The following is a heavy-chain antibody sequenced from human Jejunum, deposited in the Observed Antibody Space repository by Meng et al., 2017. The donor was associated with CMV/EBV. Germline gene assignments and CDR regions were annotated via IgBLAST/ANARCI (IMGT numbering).Heavy chain of an antibody. CDR1: GFSVSSNY. CDR3: VRNLGYTYGLVS. V-gene: IGHV3-66*01. J-gene: IGHJ5*02. D-gene: IGHD5-18*01. Sequence: EVQLVEFGGVLCQPGESLTLACADPGFSVSSNYMSWVRQAPGKGLEWVTLIYSGGTTFYADSVKGRFTISRDNSKNVLYLQMNSVRAEDTALYHCVRNLGYTYGLVSWGQGTLVTVSS. CDR2: IYSGGTT.